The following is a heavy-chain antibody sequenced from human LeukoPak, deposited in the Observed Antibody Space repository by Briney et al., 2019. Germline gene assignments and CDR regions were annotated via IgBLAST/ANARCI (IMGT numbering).Heavy chain of an antibody. V-gene: IGHV4-39*01. CDR3: ARLSGSYSDY. J-gene: IGHJ4*02. Sequence: PSETPSLTCTVSGGSISSSSYYWGWIRQPPGKGLEWIGSTYYSGSTYYNPSLKSRVTISVDTSKNQFSLKLSSVTAADTAVYYCARLSGSYSDYWGQGTLVTVSS. CDR1: GGSISSSSYY. D-gene: IGHD1-26*01. CDR2: TYYSGST.